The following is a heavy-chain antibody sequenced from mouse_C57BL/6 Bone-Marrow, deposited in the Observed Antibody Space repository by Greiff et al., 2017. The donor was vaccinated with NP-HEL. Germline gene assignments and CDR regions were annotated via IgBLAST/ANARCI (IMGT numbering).Heavy chain of an antibody. J-gene: IGHJ2*01. CDR2: IYPSDSDT. CDR3: AATYYSNYVYYFDY. D-gene: IGHD2-5*01. Sequence: QVQLQQPGAELVRPGSSVKLSCKASGYTFTSYWMDWVKQRPGQGLEWIGNIYPSDSDTYYNQKFKDKATLTVDKSSSTAYMQLSSLTSEDSAVYYCAATYYSNYVYYFDYWGQGTTLTVSS. CDR1: GYTFTSYW. V-gene: IGHV1-61*01.